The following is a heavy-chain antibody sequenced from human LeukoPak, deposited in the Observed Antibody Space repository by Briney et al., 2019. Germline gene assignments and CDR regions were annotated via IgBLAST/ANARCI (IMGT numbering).Heavy chain of an antibody. Sequence: SETLSLTCTVSGGSISSGGYYWNWIRQHPGKGLEWVGYIYYSGSTYYNPSPKSRVTISIDTSKNQFSLKLSSVTAADTAVYYCARFRKNYYDYSGSLAFDIWGQGTMVTVSS. CDR1: GGSISSGGYY. CDR3: ARFRKNYYDYSGSLAFDI. V-gene: IGHV4-31*03. D-gene: IGHD3-22*01. J-gene: IGHJ3*02. CDR2: IYYSGST.